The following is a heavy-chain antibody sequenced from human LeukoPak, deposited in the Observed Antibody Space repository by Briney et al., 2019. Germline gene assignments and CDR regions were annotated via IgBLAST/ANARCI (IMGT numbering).Heavy chain of an antibody. CDR3: ARDLGVVVITGAFDI. CDR2: IIPIFGTA. CDR1: GYTFTSYG. D-gene: IGHD3-22*01. Sequence: ASVKVSCKASGYTFTSYGISWVRQAPGQGLEWMGGIIPIFGTANYAQKFQGRVTITADESTSTAYMELSSLRSEDTAVYYCARDLGVVVITGAFDIWGQGTMVTVSS. V-gene: IGHV1-69*13. J-gene: IGHJ3*02.